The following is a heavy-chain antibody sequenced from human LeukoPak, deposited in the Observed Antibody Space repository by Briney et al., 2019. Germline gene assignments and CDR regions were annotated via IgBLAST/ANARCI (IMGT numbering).Heavy chain of an antibody. CDR3: ARDAYYYGSESYFFDF. CDR1: GASISSYY. CDR2: IHTTGST. D-gene: IGHD3-10*01. Sequence: PSETLSLTCTVSGASISSYYWSWIRQPAGKGLEWIGRIHTTGSTNYNPPLKSRVTMSVDMSKNQFSLKLSSVTAADTAVYYCARDAYYYGSESYFFDFWGQGTLVTVSS. J-gene: IGHJ4*02. V-gene: IGHV4-4*07.